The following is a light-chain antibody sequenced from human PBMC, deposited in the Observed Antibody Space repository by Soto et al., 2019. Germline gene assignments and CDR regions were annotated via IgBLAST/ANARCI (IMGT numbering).Light chain of an antibody. V-gene: IGKV3D-20*02. Sequence: VLSQSPAILSLSPGERATLSCRASQSVPSTYFAWYQQKAGQPPRLLISGTSNRATGIPDRFSGSGSGTDFTLTISRLEPEDFAVYYCQQRNSWPPTFTFGQGTRLEIK. CDR1: QSVPSTY. CDR3: QQRNSWPPTFT. CDR2: GTS. J-gene: IGKJ5*01.